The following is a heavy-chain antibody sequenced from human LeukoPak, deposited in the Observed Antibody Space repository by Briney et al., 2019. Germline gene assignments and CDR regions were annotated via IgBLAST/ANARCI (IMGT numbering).Heavy chain of an antibody. CDR3: ARPHPPTVTTPYWYFDL. Sequence: SETLSLTCAVYGGSFSGYCWSWIRQPPGKGLEWIGEINHSGSTNYNPSLKSRVTISVDTSKNQFSLKLSSVTAADTAVYYCARPHPPTVTTPYWYFDLWGRGTLVTVSS. J-gene: IGHJ2*01. V-gene: IGHV4-34*01. CDR1: GGSFSGYC. CDR2: INHSGST. D-gene: IGHD4-17*01.